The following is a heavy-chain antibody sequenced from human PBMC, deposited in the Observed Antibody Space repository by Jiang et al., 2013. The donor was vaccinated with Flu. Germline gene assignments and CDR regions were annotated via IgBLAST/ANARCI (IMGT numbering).Heavy chain of an antibody. D-gene: IGHD5-24*01. CDR2: IYYSRST. CDR1: GGSISSYY. J-gene: IGHJ3*02. CDR3: ARDPFDGWRAYDAFDI. Sequence: LLKPSETLSLTCTVSGGSISSYYWSWIRQPPGKGLEWIGYIYYSRSTNYNPSLKSRVTISVDTSKNQFSLKLSSVTAADTAVYYCARDPFDGWRAYDAFDIWGQGTMVTVSS. V-gene: IGHV4-59*01.